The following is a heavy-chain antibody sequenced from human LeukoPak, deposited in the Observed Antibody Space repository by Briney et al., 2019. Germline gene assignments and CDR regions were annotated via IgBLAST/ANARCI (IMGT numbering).Heavy chain of an antibody. CDR1: GDSVSSNNAA. Sequence: SQTLSLTCAISGDSVSSNNAAWHWIRQSPSRGLEWLGRTYYMSKWYKDYAVSVKSRVTINADTSRNQFSLQLNSVTPEDTAVYYCARDGGILGPKAFYALDVWGQGTTVTVSS. CDR2: TYYMSKWYK. D-gene: IGHD3-3*01. J-gene: IGHJ6*02. V-gene: IGHV6-1*01. CDR3: ARDGGILGPKAFYALDV.